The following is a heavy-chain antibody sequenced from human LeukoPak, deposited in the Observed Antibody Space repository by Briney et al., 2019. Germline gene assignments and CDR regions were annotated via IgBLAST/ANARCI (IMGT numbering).Heavy chain of an antibody. D-gene: IGHD5-18*01. J-gene: IGHJ4*02. Sequence: GASVKVSCKASGGTFSSYAISWVRQAPGQGLEWMGGIIPIFGTANYAQKFQGRVTITADESTSTAYMELSSLRSEDTAVYYCAPTPSYGYSFDYWGQGTLVTVSS. CDR1: GGTFSSYA. CDR2: IIPIFGTA. V-gene: IGHV1-69*13. CDR3: APTPSYGYSFDY.